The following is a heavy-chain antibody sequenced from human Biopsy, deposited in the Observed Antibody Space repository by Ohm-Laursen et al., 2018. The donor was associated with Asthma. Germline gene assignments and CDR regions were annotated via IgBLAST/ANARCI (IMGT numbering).Heavy chain of an antibody. J-gene: IGHJ4*02. V-gene: IGHV3-30*03. CDR3: VRWRSGYPDHYSDF. Sequence: SLRLSCAAPGFTFRNFDMHWVRQAPGKGLEWVALISSDVREWYADSVKGRFTISRDNSKNTLDLQMNSLRGDDTAVYYCVRWRSGYPDHYSDFWGLGTLVTVSS. D-gene: IGHD2-21*01. CDR2: ISSDVRE. CDR1: GFTFRNFD.